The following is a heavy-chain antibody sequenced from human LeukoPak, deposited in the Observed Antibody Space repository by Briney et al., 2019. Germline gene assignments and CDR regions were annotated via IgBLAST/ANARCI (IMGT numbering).Heavy chain of an antibody. J-gene: IGHJ4*02. D-gene: IGHD3-22*01. Sequence: SVKVSCKASGGTFSSYAISWVRQAPGQGLEWMGGIIPIFGTANYAQKFQGRVTITADESTSTAYMKLSSLRSEDTAVYYCARDEPYYYDSSGYYPVYWGQGTLVTVSS. CDR2: IIPIFGTA. V-gene: IGHV1-69*13. CDR3: ARDEPYYYDSSGYYPVY. CDR1: GGTFSSYA.